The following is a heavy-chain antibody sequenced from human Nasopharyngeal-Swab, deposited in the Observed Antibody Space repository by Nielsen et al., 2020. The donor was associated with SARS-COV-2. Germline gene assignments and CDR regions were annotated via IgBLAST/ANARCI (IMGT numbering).Heavy chain of an antibody. CDR3: ARSVAGTTHYYYYYGMDV. CDR2: INPNSGGT. V-gene: IGHV1-2*06. D-gene: IGHD6-19*01. CDR1: GFTFSSYA. J-gene: IGHJ6*02. Sequence: GGSLRLSCAASGFTFSSYAMHWVRQAPGQGLEWMGRINPNSGGTNYAQKFQGRVTMTRDTSISTAYMELSRLRSDDTAVYYCARSVAGTTHYYYYYGMDVWGQGTTVTVSS.